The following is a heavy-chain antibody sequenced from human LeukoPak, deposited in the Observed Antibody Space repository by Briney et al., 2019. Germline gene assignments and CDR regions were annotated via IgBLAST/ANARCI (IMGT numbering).Heavy chain of an antibody. D-gene: IGHD3-3*01. CDR2: ISAYNGNT. CDR1: GYTFTSYG. J-gene: IGHJ5*02. V-gene: IGHV1-18*01. Sequence: GASVKVSCKASGYTFTSYGISWVRQAPGQGLEWMGWISAYNGNTNYAQKLQGRVTMTTDTSTSTAYMELRSLRSDDTAVYYCARDAYAYYDFWSGYYSIDPWGQGTLVTVSS. CDR3: ARDAYAYYDFWSGYYSIDP.